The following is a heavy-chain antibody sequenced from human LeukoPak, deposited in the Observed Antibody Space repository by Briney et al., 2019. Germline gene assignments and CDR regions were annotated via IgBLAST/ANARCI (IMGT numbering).Heavy chain of an antibody. J-gene: IGHJ4*02. CDR2: IWYGGSKI. CDR3: ARDTQQLGALND. CDR1: GFTFSNYG. Sequence: GESLRLSCAASGFTFSNYGMHWVRQAPGKGLDWVALIWYGGSKIYYADSVRGRFTISRDNSKNTVYLQMNFLRAEDTAVYYCARDTQQLGALNDWGQGTLVTVSS. D-gene: IGHD6-13*01. V-gene: IGHV3-33*01.